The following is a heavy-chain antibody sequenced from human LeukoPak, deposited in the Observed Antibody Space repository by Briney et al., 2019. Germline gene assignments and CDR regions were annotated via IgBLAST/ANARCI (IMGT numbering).Heavy chain of an antibody. CDR1: GFTFTSYA. CDR2: ISDGGDIT. CDR3: AREGAGAFVY. J-gene: IGHJ4*02. Sequence: GGSLRLSCAASGFTFTSYAMSWVRQAPAKGLEWVSGISDGGDITSYADSVKGRFTISRDNSKKTLHVQMNRLRAEDTAIYYCAREGAGAFVYWGQGTLVTVSS. D-gene: IGHD1-26*01. V-gene: IGHV3-23*01.